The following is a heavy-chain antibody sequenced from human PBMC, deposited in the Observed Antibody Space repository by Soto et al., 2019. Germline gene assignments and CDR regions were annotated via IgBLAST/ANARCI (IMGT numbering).Heavy chain of an antibody. CDR3: ATLGLQQTF. J-gene: IGHJ4*02. V-gene: IGHV3-74*01. Sequence: GGSLRLSCAASGFTFNTWMHWVRQAPGEGLVWVSSIDSDGSITSYADSVKGRFTISRDNAKNTLYLQMNSLRAEDTAVYYCATLGLQQTFWGQGTLVTVSS. CDR1: GFTFNTW. D-gene: IGHD2-21*02. CDR2: IDSDGSIT.